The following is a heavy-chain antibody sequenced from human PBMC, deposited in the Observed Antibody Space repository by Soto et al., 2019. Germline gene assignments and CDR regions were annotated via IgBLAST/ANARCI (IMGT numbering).Heavy chain of an antibody. Sequence: KQLVQSGPEVKKPGTSVKVSCKTSGFTFAWSALHWVRQGRGQSLEWIGWIVVGSGNTEFAQQFQERVTIATDMSTSTVYMELSSLRSEDTARYYGAADIAPTDPSNWFDPWGEGTLVTVSS. CDR1: GFTFAWSA. J-gene: IGHJ5*02. CDR3: AADIAPTDPSNWFDP. D-gene: IGHD6-13*01. V-gene: IGHV1-58*01. CDR2: IVVGSGNT.